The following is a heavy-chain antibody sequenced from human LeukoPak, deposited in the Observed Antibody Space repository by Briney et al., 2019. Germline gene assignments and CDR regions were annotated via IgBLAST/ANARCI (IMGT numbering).Heavy chain of an antibody. D-gene: IGHD6-19*01. J-gene: IGHJ4*02. Sequence: SQTLSLACAISGDSLSSNSAAWNWITQSPSRGLEGRGRTYYRSKWYNDYEVSVKSRITINPDTSKNQFSLQLNSVTPEDMAVYYCAREGDSNGFDYWGQGTLVTASS. V-gene: IGHV6-1*01. CDR1: GDSLSSNSAA. CDR3: AREGDSNGFDY. CDR2: TYYRSKWYN.